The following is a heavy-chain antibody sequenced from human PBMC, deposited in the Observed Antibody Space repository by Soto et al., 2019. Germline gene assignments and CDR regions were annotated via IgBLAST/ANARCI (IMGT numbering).Heavy chain of an antibody. D-gene: IGHD3-10*01. Sequence: PSETLSLTCTVSGGSISSYYWSWIRQPPGKGLEWIGYIYYSGSTNYNPSLKSRVTISVDTSKNQFSLKLSSVTAADTAVYYCARDREDFKYYYGSGSPRGWFDPWGQATLVTVSS. CDR1: GGSISSYY. V-gene: IGHV4-59*01. CDR2: IYYSGST. CDR3: ARDREDFKYYYGSGSPRGWFDP. J-gene: IGHJ5*02.